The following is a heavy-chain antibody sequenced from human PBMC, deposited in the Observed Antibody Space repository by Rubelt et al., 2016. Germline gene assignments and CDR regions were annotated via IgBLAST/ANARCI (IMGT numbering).Heavy chain of an antibody. V-gene: IGHV3-11*01. CDR3: ARGNSAAY. CDR1: GFIFSDFY. CDR2: ISFDGDIT. Sequence: GFIFSDFYLSWIRQAPGKGLEWLSYISFDGDITFYAASVKGRFSVSRDNANNSLYLQMNSLRAEDTAMYYCARGNSAAYWGQGTLVTVSS. D-gene: IGHD3-10*01. J-gene: IGHJ4*02.